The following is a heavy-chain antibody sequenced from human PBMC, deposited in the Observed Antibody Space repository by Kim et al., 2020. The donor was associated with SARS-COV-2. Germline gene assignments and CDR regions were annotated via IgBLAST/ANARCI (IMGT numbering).Heavy chain of an antibody. D-gene: IGHD6-13*01. CDR1: GFTFDDYA. Sequence: GGSLRLSCAASGFTFDDYAMHWVRQAPGKGLEWVSGISWNSGSIGYADSVKGRFTISRDNAKNSLYLQMNSLRAEDTALYYCAKDATDSSSWSFDYWGQGTLVTVSS. V-gene: IGHV3-9*01. J-gene: IGHJ4*02. CDR3: AKDATDSSSWSFDY. CDR2: ISWNSGSI.